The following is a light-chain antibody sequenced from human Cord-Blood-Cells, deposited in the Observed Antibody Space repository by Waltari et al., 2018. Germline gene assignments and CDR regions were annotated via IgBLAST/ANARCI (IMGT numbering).Light chain of an antibody. V-gene: IGLV2-14*03. Sequence: QSALTQPASVSGYPGQSMTISCTGTCMDVGGYNYVSWYQQHPGKAPKLMIYDVSNRPSGVSNRFSGSKSGNTASLTISGLQAEDEADYYCSSYTSSSTWVFGGGTKLTVL. J-gene: IGLJ3*02. CDR3: SSYTSSSTWV. CDR2: DVS. CDR1: CMDVGGYNY.